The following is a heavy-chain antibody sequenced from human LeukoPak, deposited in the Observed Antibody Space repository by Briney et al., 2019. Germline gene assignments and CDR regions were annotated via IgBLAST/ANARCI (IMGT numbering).Heavy chain of an antibody. CDR2: ISGSGGST. CDR1: GFTFSSYA. J-gene: IGHJ4*02. CDR3: AKALSGWSYSPLLDC. V-gene: IGHV3-23*01. Sequence: GGSLRLSCAASGFTFSSYAMSWVRQAPGKGLEWVSAISGSGGSTYYADSVKGRFTISRDNSKNTLYLQMNSLRAEDTAVYYCAKALSGWSYSPLLDCWGQGTLVTVSS. D-gene: IGHD6-19*01.